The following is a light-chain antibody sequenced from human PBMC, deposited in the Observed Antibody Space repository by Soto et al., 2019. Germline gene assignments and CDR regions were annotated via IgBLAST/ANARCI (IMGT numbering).Light chain of an antibody. CDR2: EVT. Sequence: QSALTQSPSASGSPGQSVTISCIGTSSDVGGYNYVSWYQHHPGKAPKLIIYEVTKRPSGVPDRFSGSRSGTTASLTVSGLQAEDEADYYCGSNAGGNTVVFGTGTKVTVL. J-gene: IGLJ1*01. V-gene: IGLV2-8*01. CDR3: GSNAGGNTVV. CDR1: SSDVGGYNY.